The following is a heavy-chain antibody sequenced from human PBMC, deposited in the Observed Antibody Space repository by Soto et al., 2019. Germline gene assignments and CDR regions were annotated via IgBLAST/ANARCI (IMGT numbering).Heavy chain of an antibody. D-gene: IGHD3-16*02. V-gene: IGHV1-18*01. CDR1: GYTFTSYG. CDR2: ISAYNGNT. Sequence: QVQLVQSGAEVKKPGASVKVSCKASGYTFTSYGISWVRQAPGQGLEWMGWISAYNGNTNYAQKLQGRVTMTTDTPTRTAYMEGRSRGSADTAVYYCAGGGAFGGVIAIDYWGQGTLVTVSS. CDR3: AGGGAFGGVIAIDY. J-gene: IGHJ4*02.